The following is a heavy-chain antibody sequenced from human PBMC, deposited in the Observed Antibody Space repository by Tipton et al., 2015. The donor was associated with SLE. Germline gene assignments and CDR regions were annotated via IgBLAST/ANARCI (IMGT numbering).Heavy chain of an antibody. CDR2: IRYDGSNK. Sequence: SLRLSCAASGFTFSSHGMHWVRQAPGKGLEWVAFIRYDGSNKYYADSVKGRFTISRDKSKNTLYLQMNSLRAEDTAVYYCASNTLPLWFGELLYPSLLFYMDVWGKGTTVTVSS. CDR1: GFTFSSHG. V-gene: IGHV3-30*02. CDR3: ASNTLPLWFGELLYPSLLFYMDV. D-gene: IGHD3-10*01. J-gene: IGHJ6*03.